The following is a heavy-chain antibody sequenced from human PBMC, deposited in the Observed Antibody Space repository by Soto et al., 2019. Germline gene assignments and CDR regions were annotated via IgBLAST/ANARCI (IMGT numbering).Heavy chain of an antibody. V-gene: IGHV4-59*01. D-gene: IGHD5-12*01. J-gene: IGHJ6*02. CDR3: ARAEGGYTGSDSGKIYYYYGMDV. CDR1: GGSISSYY. CDR2: IYYSGST. Sequence: SEPLSLTCTVSGGSISSYYWSWIRQPPGKGLEWIGYIYYSGSTNYNPSLKSRVTISVDTSKNQFSLKLSSVTAAHTAVYYCARAEGGYTGSDSGKIYYYYGMDVWGQGTTVTVSS.